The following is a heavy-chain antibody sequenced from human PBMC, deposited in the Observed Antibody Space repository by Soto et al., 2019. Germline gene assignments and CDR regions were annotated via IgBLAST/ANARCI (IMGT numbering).Heavy chain of an antibody. J-gene: IGHJ4*02. D-gene: IGHD6-6*01. CDR2: IFIGGTT. CDR1: GFTVSSSQ. CDR3: TRDRPGPQHYFDY. V-gene: IGHV3-53*01. Sequence: GGSLRLSCSASGFTVSSSQMTWVRQAPGKALEWVSVIFIGGTTQYAVSVKGRFTISRDNSKKTLYLQMNSLRAEDTAMYYCTRDRPGPQHYFDYWGQGNMVTVSS.